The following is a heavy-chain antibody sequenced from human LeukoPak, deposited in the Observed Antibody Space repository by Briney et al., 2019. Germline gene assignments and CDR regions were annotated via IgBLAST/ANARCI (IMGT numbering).Heavy chain of an antibody. Sequence: PSETLSLTCTVSGGSISRSSYYWSWIRQSPGKGLEWIGSIYYSGSTYYNPSLKSRVTISVDTSKNQFFLRLNSVTAADTAVYDCARCGPEYSSAWPDYWGQGTLVTVSS. CDR3: ARCGPEYSSAWPDY. V-gene: IGHV4-39*01. J-gene: IGHJ4*02. D-gene: IGHD6-19*01. CDR2: IYYSGST. CDR1: GGSISRSSYY.